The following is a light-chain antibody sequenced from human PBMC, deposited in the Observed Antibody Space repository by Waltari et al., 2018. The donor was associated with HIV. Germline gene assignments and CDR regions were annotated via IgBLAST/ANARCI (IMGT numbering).Light chain of an antibody. CDR2: WAS. J-gene: IGKJ2*01. V-gene: IGKV4-1*01. Sequence: DIVMTQSPDSLAVSLGERATINCKSSQSVLYSSNNKNYLAWYQQRPGQPLKLLIYWASTRESGVPDRFSGGGSGTDFTLIISSLQAEDVAVYYCQQYYSTPTFGQGTKLQIK. CDR3: QQYYSTPT. CDR1: QSVLYSSNNKNY.